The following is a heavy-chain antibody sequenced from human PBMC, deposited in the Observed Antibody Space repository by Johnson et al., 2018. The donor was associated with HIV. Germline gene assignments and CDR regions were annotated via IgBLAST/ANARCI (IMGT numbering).Heavy chain of an antibody. CDR1: GFTFSSYA. CDR2: ISYDGSNK. Sequence: QVQLVESGGGVAQPGRSLRLSCAASGFTFSSYAMHWVRQAPGKGLEWVAVISYDGSNKYYADSVKGRFTISRDNSKNTLYLQMNSLRAEDTAVYYCAREYSSLSQGAFDIWGQGTMVTVSS. D-gene: IGHD6-6*01. V-gene: IGHV3-30*04. J-gene: IGHJ3*02. CDR3: AREYSSLSQGAFDI.